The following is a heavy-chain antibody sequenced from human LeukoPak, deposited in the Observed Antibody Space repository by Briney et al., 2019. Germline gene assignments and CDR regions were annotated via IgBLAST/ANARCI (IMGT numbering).Heavy chain of an antibody. CDR2: INHSGST. CDR3: ARGPTIAAAGRDYYYYGMDV. Sequence: SETLSLTCAVYGGSFSGYYWSWIRQPPGNGLEWIGEINHSGSTNYNPSLKSRVTISVDTSKNQFSLKLSSVTAADTAVYYCARGPTIAAAGRDYYYYGMDVWGQGTTVTVSS. J-gene: IGHJ6*02. V-gene: IGHV4-34*01. D-gene: IGHD6-13*01. CDR1: GGSFSGYY.